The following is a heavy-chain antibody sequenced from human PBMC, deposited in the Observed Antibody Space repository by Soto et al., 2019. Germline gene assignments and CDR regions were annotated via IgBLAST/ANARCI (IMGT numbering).Heavy chain of an antibody. D-gene: IGHD2-15*01. CDR2: ISSSSSTI. J-gene: IGHJ6*03. CDR3: AREGIYYYYYYMDV. V-gene: IGHV3-48*01. CDR1: GFTFSIYS. Sequence: GGSLRLSCAASGFTFSIYSMNWVRQAPGKGLEWVSYISSSSSTIYYADSVKGRFTISRDNAKNSLYLQMNSLRAEDTAVYYCAREGIYYYYYYMDVWGKGTTVTVSS.